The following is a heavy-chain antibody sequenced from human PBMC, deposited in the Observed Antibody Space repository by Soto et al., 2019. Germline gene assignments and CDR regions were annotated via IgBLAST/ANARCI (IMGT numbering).Heavy chain of an antibody. J-gene: IGHJ4*02. Sequence: VQLVESGGGLVKPGGSLRLSCAASGFTFSSYSMNWVRQAPGKGLEWVSSISSSSSYIYYADSVKGRFTISRDNAKNSLYVQMNSLRAEDTAVYYWARDLQDIVLMASHAYYFDYWGQGTLVTVSS. V-gene: IGHV3-21*01. D-gene: IGHD2-8*01. CDR2: ISSSSSYI. CDR3: ARDLQDIVLMASHAYYFDY. CDR1: GFTFSSYS.